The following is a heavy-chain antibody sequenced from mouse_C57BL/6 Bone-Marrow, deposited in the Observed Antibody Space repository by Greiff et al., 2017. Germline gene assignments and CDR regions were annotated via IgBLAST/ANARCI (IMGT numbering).Heavy chain of an antibody. CDR3: ARGPYYSNPAWFAY. J-gene: IGHJ3*01. CDR2: INPNNGGT. Sequence: EVQLQQSGPELVKPGASVKMSCKASGYTFTDYNMHWVKQSHGKSLEWIGYINPNNGGTSYNQKFKGKATLTVNKSSRTAYMELRSLTSEDSAVYYCARGPYYSNPAWFAYWGQGTLVTVSA. CDR1: GYTFTDYN. D-gene: IGHD2-5*01. V-gene: IGHV1-22*01.